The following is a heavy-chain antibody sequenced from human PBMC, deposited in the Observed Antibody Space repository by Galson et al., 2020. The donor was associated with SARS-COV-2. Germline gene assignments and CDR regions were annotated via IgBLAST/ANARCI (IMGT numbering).Heavy chain of an antibody. CDR3: ATWGVVVITYAFDI. J-gene: IGHJ3*02. D-gene: IGHD3-22*01. V-gene: IGHV1-24*01. Sequence: SVKVSCKLSGHTLTELSMHWVRQDPGKGLEWLGSFDPQDGETIYAQKFQGRVTMTEDTSTETAYLELSSLRSDDTAVYYCATWGVVVITYAFDIWGQGTMVTVSS. CDR1: GHTLTELS. CDR2: FDPQDGET.